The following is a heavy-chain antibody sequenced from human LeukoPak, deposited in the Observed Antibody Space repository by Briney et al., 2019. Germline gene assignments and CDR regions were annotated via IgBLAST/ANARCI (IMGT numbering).Heavy chain of an antibody. CDR1: GFTFSSYA. Sequence: GGSLRLSCAASGFTFSSYAMSWVRQAPGKGLEWVSGISGSGGSTYYADSVKGRFTISRDNSKNTLYLQMNSLRAEDTAVYYCARGNTIFGVVIPLDYWGQGTLVTVSS. D-gene: IGHD3-3*01. J-gene: IGHJ4*02. CDR2: ISGSGGST. V-gene: IGHV3-23*01. CDR3: ARGNTIFGVVIPLDY.